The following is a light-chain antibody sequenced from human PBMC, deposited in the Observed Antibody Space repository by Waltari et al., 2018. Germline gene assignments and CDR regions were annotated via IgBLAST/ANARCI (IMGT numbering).Light chain of an antibody. V-gene: IGLV2-14*01. CDR1: SSDVGGYNY. CDR3: SSYTSSSRV. Sequence: QSALTQPASVSGSPGQSITISCTGTSSDVGGYNYVSWYQQHPGKAPKLMIYDVSKRPSGVSNRFSGAKSGHTASLTSSGLQAEDEADYYCSSYTSSSRVFGTGTKVTVL. J-gene: IGLJ1*01. CDR2: DVS.